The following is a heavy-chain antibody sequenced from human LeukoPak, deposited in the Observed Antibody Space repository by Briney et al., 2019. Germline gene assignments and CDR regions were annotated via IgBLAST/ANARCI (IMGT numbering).Heavy chain of an antibody. CDR3: ASPLYYYDSSGYFPHDAFDI. V-gene: IGHV4-38-2*01. D-gene: IGHD3-22*01. Sequence: ASETLSLTCAVSGYSISSGYYWGWIRQPPGKGLEWIGSIYHSGSTYYNPSLKSRVTISVDTSKNQFSLKLSSVTAADTAVYYCASPLYYYDSSGYFPHDAFDIWGQGTMVTVSS. CDR2: IYHSGST. CDR1: GYSISSGYY. J-gene: IGHJ3*02.